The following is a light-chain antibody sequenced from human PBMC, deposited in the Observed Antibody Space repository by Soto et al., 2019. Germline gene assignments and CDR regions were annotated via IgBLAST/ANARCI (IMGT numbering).Light chain of an antibody. J-gene: IGKJ4*01. CDR3: QQCYNYQLT. Sequence: AIQLTQSPSSLSASVRDRVTITCRASQGISSALAWYQHKTGKAPKLLSYEASSLESGVPSRFSGSGSGTDFTLTISSLQPEDFATYYCQQCYNYQLTCGGGTKVEIK. CDR1: QGISSA. CDR2: EAS. V-gene: IGKV1D-13*01.